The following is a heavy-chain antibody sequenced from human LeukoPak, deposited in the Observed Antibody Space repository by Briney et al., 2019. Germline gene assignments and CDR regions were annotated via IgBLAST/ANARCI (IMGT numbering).Heavy chain of an antibody. Sequence: SQTLSLTCAISGDSVSSNRAAWNWIRQSPSRGLEWLGRTYYRSKWCNDYAVSVKGRIAINPDTSKNQFSLQLNSVTPEDTAVYYCARAKGRSPLFDYWGQGTLVTVSS. V-gene: IGHV6-1*01. CDR1: GDSVSSNRAA. J-gene: IGHJ4*02. D-gene: IGHD6-13*01. CDR3: ARAKGRSPLFDY. CDR2: TYYRSKWCN.